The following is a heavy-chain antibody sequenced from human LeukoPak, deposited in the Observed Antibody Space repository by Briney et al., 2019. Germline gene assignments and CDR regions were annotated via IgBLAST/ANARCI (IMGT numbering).Heavy chain of an antibody. J-gene: IGHJ4*02. CDR3: AREGYSSGWSHNFDY. Sequence: GGSLRLSCAASGFTFSSYAMHWVRQAPGKGLEWVAVISYDGSNKYYADSVKGRFTISRDNSKNTLYLQMNSLRAEDTAVYYCAREGYSSGWSHNFDYWGQGTLVTVSS. V-gene: IGHV3-30*04. CDR2: ISYDGSNK. D-gene: IGHD6-19*01. CDR1: GFTFSSYA.